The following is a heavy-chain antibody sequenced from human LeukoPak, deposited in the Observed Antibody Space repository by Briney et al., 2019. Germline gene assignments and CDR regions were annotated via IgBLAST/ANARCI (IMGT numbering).Heavy chain of an antibody. Sequence: GGSLRLSCADSGFTFSSYAMSWVRQAPGKGLEWVSAISGSGGSTYYADSVKGRFTISRDNSKNTLYLQMNSLRAEDTAVYYCAIDWRGTEGNWFDPWGQGTLVTVSS. CDR1: GFTFSSYA. V-gene: IGHV3-23*01. J-gene: IGHJ5*02. CDR3: AIDWRGTEGNWFDP. CDR2: ISGSGGST. D-gene: IGHD1-1*01.